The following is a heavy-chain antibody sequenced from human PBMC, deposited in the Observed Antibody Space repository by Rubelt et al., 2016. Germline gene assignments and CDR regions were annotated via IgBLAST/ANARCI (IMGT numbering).Heavy chain of an antibody. D-gene: IGHD3-10*01. CDR3: ARCYGSGSYGNWVDP. CDR1: GYTFTSYG. CDR2: ISAYNGNT. Sequence: QVQLVQSGAEVKKPGASVKVSCKASGYTFTSYGISWVRQAPGQGLEWMGWISAYNGNTNYAQKRQGRVTMTTDTSTSTAYMGRRGLRSDDTAVYYCARCYGSGSYGNWVDPWGQGTLVTVSS. V-gene: IGHV1-18*01. J-gene: IGHJ5*02.